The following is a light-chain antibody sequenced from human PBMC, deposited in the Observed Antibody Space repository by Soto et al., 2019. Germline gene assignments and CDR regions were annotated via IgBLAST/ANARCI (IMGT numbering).Light chain of an antibody. J-gene: IGKJ1*01. CDR2: GAS. V-gene: IGKV3-20*01. Sequence: EIVLTQSPGTLSLSPGERATLSCRASQSVSSSYLAWYQQKPGQAPRLLIYGASSRATGIPDRCSGSGSGTDFTLTISRLEPEEFAVYYCQQYGSSPGTVGQGTKVEIK. CDR3: QQYGSSPGT. CDR1: QSVSSSY.